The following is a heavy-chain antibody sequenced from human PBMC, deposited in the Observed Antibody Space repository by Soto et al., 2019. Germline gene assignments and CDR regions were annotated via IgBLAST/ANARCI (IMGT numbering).Heavy chain of an antibody. V-gene: IGHV3-11*06. CDR2: ISSSSSYT. CDR3: ARDKVIAVAATPSYYYGMDV. Sequence: GGSLRLSCAASGFTFSDYYMSWIRQAPGKGLEWVSYISSSSSYTNYADSVKGRFTISRDNAKNSLYLQMNSLRAEDTAVYYCARDKVIAVAATPSYYYGMDVWGQGTTVTVSS. CDR1: GFTFSDYY. J-gene: IGHJ6*02. D-gene: IGHD2-15*01.